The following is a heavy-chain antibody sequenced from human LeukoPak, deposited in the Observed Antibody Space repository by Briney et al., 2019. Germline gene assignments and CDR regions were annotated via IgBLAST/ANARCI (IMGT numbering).Heavy chain of an antibody. J-gene: IGHJ2*01. CDR3: ARDPIVSVGYWYFDL. V-gene: IGHV4-59*11. D-gene: IGHD2-2*03. Sequence: SETLSLTCTVSGGSISSHYWSWIRQPPGKGLEWIGYIYYSGSTNYTNYNPSLKSRVTISVDTSKNQFSLKLSSVTAADTAVYYCARDPIVSVGYWYFDLWGRGTLVTVSS. CDR1: GGSISSHY. CDR2: IYYSGSTNYT.